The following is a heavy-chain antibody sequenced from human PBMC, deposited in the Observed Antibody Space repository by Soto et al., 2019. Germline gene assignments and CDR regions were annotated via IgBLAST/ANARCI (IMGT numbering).Heavy chain of an antibody. Sequence: QVQLVESGGGMVQPGRSLRLSCAASTFTLSTYGMHWVRQAPGKGLEWVAVISYDGNNKYYADSVKGRFTISRDNSRNTLSLQMNSLTTEDTAVYYCARGAEYQVLSRDYFYGMDVWGQGIMVTVSS. V-gene: IGHV3-30*03. J-gene: IGHJ6*02. CDR1: TFTLSTYG. CDR2: ISYDGNNK. D-gene: IGHD2-2*01. CDR3: ARGAEYQVLSRDYFYGMDV.